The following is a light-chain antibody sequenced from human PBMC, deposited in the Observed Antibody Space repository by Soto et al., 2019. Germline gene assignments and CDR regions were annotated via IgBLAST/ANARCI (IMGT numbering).Light chain of an antibody. Sequence: DIQMTQSPSTLSASVGDRVTITSRASQIISSYLAWYQQKPGKAPKLLISKASSLESGVPSRFSGSGSGTQFTLTISSLQPDDFATYHCQQYKTYPTWTFGQGTKVEMK. CDR1: QIISSY. CDR3: QQYKTYPTWT. J-gene: IGKJ1*01. V-gene: IGKV1-5*03. CDR2: KAS.